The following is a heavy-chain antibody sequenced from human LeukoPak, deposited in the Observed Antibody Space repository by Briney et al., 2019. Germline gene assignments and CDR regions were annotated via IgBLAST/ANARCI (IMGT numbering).Heavy chain of an antibody. CDR3: AKDGGLWVSAHWGDS. CDR2: ITTSDGNT. D-gene: IGHD7-27*01. Sequence: GGSLSPSCAASGFTFSSYTMSWVRQAPGKGLEWVSTITTSDGNTYYADSVKGRFTVSRDNSKNTLFLQMNSLRAEDTAVYYCAKDGGLWVSAHWGDSWGRGTLVTVSS. J-gene: IGHJ4*02. CDR1: GFTFSSYT. V-gene: IGHV3-23*01.